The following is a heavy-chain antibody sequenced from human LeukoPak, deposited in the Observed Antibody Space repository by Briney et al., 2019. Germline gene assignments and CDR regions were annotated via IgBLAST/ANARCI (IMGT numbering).Heavy chain of an antibody. V-gene: IGHV3-48*03. CDR2: ISSSGSTT. Sequence: GGSLRLSCAASGFTFSSYEMNWVRQAPGKGLEWVSYISSSGSTTYYADSVKGRFTISRDNAKNPLYLQMNSLRAEDTAVYYCARDSSVFQFDYWGQGTLVTVSS. J-gene: IGHJ4*02. CDR1: GFTFSSYE. CDR3: ARDSSVFQFDY. D-gene: IGHD2-21*01.